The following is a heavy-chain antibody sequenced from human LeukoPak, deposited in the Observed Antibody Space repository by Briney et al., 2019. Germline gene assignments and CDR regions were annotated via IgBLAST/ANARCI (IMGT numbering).Heavy chain of an antibody. CDR1: GFTFSSYW. D-gene: IGHD1-26*01. V-gene: IGHV3-7*01. Sequence: GGSLRLSCAASGFTFSSYWMSWVRQAPGKGLEWVANIKQDGSEKYYVDSVKGRFTISRDNAKNSLYLQMNSLRAEDTAVYYCARDRIVGATRYFDYWGQGTLVTVSS. J-gene: IGHJ4*02. CDR2: IKQDGSEK. CDR3: ARDRIVGATRYFDY.